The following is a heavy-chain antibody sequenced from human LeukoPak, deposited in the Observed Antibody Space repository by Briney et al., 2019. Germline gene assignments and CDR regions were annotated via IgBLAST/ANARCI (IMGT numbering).Heavy chain of an antibody. V-gene: IGHV3-7*03. J-gene: IGHJ6*02. CDR1: GFTFSSYW. CDR2: IKQDGSEK. D-gene: IGHD2-2*01. CDR3: ARDSACSSTSCSMDV. Sequence: GGSLRLSCAASGFTFSSYWMSWVRQAPGKGLEWVANIKQDGSEKYYVDSVKGRFTISRDNAKNSLYLQMNSLRAEDTAVYYCARDSACSSTSCSMDVWGQGTTVTVSS.